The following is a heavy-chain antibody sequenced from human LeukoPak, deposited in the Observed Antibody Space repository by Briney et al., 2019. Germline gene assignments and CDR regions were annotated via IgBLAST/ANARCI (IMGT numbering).Heavy chain of an antibody. CDR2: ISSSSIYI. CDR3: ARLNSSSFDY. Sequence: GGSLRLSCAASGFTFSSYSMNWVRQAPGKWLEWVSSISSSSIYIYYADSVKGRFTISRDNAKNSLYLQMNSLRAEDTAVYYCARLNSSSFDYWGQGTLVTVSS. J-gene: IGHJ4*02. D-gene: IGHD2-15*01. CDR1: GFTFSSYS. V-gene: IGHV3-21*01.